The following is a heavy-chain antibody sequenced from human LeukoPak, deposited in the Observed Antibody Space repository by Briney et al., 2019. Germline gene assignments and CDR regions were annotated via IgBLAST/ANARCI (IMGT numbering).Heavy chain of an antibody. V-gene: IGHV4-4*07. D-gene: IGHD6-19*01. Sequence: PSETLSLTCTASGGSIINHYWSWIRQPAGKGLEWIGRIYSSGSANYSPSLKSRVSMSIDTSNNHFSLNLTSVTAADTALYFCARDVRYASGWSTPESWGQGTLVTVSS. J-gene: IGHJ5*02. CDR2: IYSSGSA. CDR3: ARDVRYASGWSTPES. CDR1: GGSIINHY.